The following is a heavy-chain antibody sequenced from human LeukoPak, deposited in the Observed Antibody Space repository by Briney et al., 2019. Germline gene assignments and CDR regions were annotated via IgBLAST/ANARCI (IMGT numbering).Heavy chain of an antibody. CDR1: GFTVSSNY. CDR2: IYSGGST. Sequence: PGGSLRLSCAASGFTVSSNYMSWVRQAPGKGLEWVSVIYSGGSTYYADSVKGRFTISRDNSKNALYLQMNSLRAEDTAVYYCASSHRSYYYMDVWGKGTTVTVSS. J-gene: IGHJ6*03. V-gene: IGHV3-53*01. CDR3: ASSHRSYYYMDV.